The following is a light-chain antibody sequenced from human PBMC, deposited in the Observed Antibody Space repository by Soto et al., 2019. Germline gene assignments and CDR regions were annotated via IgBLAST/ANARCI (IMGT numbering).Light chain of an antibody. Sequence: EIVLTQSPGTLSLSPGERATLSCRASQSVSSSYLAWYQQKPGQAPRLLIYGASSRATGIPDRFSGSGSGPDFTLTISRLDPEDFAVYYCQQYGSSRLTFGGGTKVEIK. CDR2: GAS. CDR3: QQYGSSRLT. CDR1: QSVSSSY. V-gene: IGKV3-20*01. J-gene: IGKJ4*01.